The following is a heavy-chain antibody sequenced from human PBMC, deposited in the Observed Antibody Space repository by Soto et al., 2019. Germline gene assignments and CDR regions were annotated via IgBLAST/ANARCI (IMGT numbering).Heavy chain of an antibody. CDR1: GYTFTGYY. CDR3: ARDPPSPICSGGICYSGTPRYYFDY. D-gene: IGHD2-15*01. Sequence: QVQLVQSGAEVKKPGASVKVSCKASGYTFTGYYMHWVRQAPGQGLEWMGRINSNSGGTNYAQKVQGWVTMTRDTSIRTAYMELSRLRSDDTAVYYCARDPPSPICSGGICYSGTPRYYFDYWGQGTLVTVSS. CDR2: INSNSGGT. V-gene: IGHV1-2*04. J-gene: IGHJ4*02.